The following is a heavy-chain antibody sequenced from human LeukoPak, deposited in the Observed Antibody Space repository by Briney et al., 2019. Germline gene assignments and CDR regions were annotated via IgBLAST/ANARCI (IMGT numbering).Heavy chain of an antibody. V-gene: IGHV3-43*02. J-gene: IGHJ4*02. Sequence: GGSLRLSRVASGLPIADFAMHWVRHAPGKGLECVSLISGDGVSTFYADSVKGRFSISRDNSKNSLYLEMNSLRTEDAAMYYCAKESGKFDYWGQGTLVAVSS. CDR2: ISGDGVST. CDR1: GLPIADFA. CDR3: AKESGKFDY.